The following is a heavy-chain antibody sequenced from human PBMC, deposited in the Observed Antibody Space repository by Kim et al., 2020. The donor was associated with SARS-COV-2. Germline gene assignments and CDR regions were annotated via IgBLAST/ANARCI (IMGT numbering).Heavy chain of an antibody. V-gene: IGHV3-33*01. Sequence: NKYYADSVQGRFTITRDNSKNTLYLQMNSLRAEDTAVYYCARGVAVAGFDYWGQGTLVTVSS. D-gene: IGHD6-19*01. J-gene: IGHJ4*02. CDR2: NK. CDR3: ARGVAVAGFDY.